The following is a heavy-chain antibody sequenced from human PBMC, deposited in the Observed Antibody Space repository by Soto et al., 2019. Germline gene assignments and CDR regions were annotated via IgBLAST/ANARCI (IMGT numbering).Heavy chain of an antibody. J-gene: IGHJ4*02. Sequence: QVQLQESGPGLVKPSGTLSLTCAVSGGSISSSNWWSWVRQPPGKGLEWIGEIYHSGSTNYNPSLKSRVTISVDKSKNQFSLQLSSVTAADTAVYYCARAPGLLVQWLVQGDLGYYFDYWGQGTLVTVSS. CDR2: IYHSGST. D-gene: IGHD6-19*01. CDR3: ARAPGLLVQWLVQGDLGYYFDY. CDR1: GGSISSSNW. V-gene: IGHV4-4*02.